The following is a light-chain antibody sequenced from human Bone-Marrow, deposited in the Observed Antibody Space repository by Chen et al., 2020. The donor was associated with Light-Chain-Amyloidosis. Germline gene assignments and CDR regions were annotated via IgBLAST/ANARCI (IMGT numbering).Light chain of an antibody. V-gene: IGLV3-25*03. J-gene: IGLJ2*01. Sequence: SYELTQPPSVSVAPGQTARITCSGDDLPTKYAYWYQQKPRQAPVLVIHRDTERPSGISERFSGSSSGTTVTLTISGVQAEDEADYHCQSADSSGTYEVIFGGGTKLTVL. CDR1: DLPTKY. CDR3: QSADSSGTYEVI. CDR2: RDT.